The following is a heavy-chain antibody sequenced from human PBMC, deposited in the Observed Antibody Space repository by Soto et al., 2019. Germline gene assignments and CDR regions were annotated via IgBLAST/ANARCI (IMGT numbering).Heavy chain of an antibody. CDR3: ARGGVSTRTFDY. J-gene: IGHJ4*02. V-gene: IGHV5-51*01. CDR2: IYPSDSDT. Sequence: GESLKISCKGSGYDFAGYWIAWVRQMPGKGLELMGIIYPSDSDTRYRPSFQGQVTISADKSISSAYLQWSSLGASDTAMYYCARGGVSTRTFDYWGQGTPVTVSS. CDR1: GYDFAGYW. D-gene: IGHD3-3*01.